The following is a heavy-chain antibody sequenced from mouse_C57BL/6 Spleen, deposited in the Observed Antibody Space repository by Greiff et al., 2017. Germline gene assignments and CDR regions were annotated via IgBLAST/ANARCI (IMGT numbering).Heavy chain of an antibody. J-gene: IGHJ2*01. CDR1: GYSFTSYY. CDR3: ARWHYGSPFDY. Sequence: QVQLQQSGPELVKPGASVKISCKASGYSFTSYYIHWVKQRPGQGLEWIGWIYPGSGNTKYNEKFKGKATLTADTSSSTAYMQLSSLTSEDSAVYYCARWHYGSPFDYWGQGTTRTVSS. D-gene: IGHD1-1*01. V-gene: IGHV1-66*01. CDR2: IYPGSGNT.